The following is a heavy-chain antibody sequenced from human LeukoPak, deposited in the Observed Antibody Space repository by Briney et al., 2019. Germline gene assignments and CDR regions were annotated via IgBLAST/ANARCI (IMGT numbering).Heavy chain of an antibody. V-gene: IGHV4-34*01. CDR2: INHSGST. CDR1: GGSFSGYY. Sequence: SETLSLTCAVYGGSFSGYYWSWIRQPPGKGLEWIGEINHSGSTNYNPSLKSRVTISVDTSKNQFSLKLSSVTAADTAVYYCARCVGEYFQHWGQGTLVTVSS. J-gene: IGHJ1*01. D-gene: IGHD1-26*01. CDR3: ARCVGEYFQH.